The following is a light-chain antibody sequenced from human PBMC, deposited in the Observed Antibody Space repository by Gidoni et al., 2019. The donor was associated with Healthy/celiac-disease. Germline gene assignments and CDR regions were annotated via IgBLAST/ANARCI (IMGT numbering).Light chain of an antibody. J-gene: IGKJ3*01. Sequence: DIVMTQFPLSLPVTPGEPASIPCRSSQSFLHSNGDNYLDWYLQKPGQSPQLLIYLGSNRASGVPDRFSGSGSGKDFTLKISKVEAEDVGVYYCMQALQTPRTFGPGTKVDIK. CDR3: MQALQTPRT. CDR1: QSFLHSNGDNY. V-gene: IGKV2-28*01. CDR2: LGS.